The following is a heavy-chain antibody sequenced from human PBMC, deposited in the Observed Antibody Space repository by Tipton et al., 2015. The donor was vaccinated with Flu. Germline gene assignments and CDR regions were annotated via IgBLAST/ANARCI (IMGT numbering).Heavy chain of an antibody. CDR2: ISGSGGST. CDR3: SGTQGTFDI. D-gene: IGHD1-26*01. J-gene: IGHJ3*02. CDR1: GFTFSSYA. V-gene: IGHV3-23*01. Sequence: SLRLSCVASGFTFSSYAMSWVRQVPGKGLEWVSVISGSGGSTYYADSVKGRFTISRDNSKTTLYLQMNSLRVEDTAVYYCSGTQGTFDIWGQGTMVTVSS.